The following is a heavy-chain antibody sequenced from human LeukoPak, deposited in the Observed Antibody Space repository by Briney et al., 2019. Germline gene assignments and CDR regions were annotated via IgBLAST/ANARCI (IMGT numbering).Heavy chain of an antibody. V-gene: IGHV3-23*01. J-gene: IGHJ4*02. CDR3: AKEHVSWDPNYFDC. Sequence: GGSLRLSCAASGFTFSDYAITWARQAPGRGLEWVSSISGSGGSTYYADSVKGRFSISRDNSKNTLYLQMNSLRDEDTAVYYCAKEHVSWDPNYFDCWGQGTLVTVSS. CDR1: GFTFSDYA. CDR2: ISGSGGST. D-gene: IGHD6-13*01.